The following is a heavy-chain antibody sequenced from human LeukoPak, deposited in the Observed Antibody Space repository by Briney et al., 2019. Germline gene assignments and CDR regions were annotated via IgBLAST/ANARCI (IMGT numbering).Heavy chain of an antibody. J-gene: IGHJ4*02. CDR3: ARDGGDYDFDY. CDR2: ISSNGGST. Sequence: GGSLRLSYAASGFTFSSYAMHWVRQAPGKGLEYVSAISSNGGSTYYANSVKGRFTISRDNSKNTLYLQMGSLGAEDMAVYYCARDGGDYDFDYWGQGTLVTVSS. V-gene: IGHV3-64*01. D-gene: IGHD2-21*01. CDR1: GFTFSSYA.